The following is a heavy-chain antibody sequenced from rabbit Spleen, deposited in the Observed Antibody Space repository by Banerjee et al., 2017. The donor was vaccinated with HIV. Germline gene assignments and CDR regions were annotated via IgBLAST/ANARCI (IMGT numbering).Heavy chain of an antibody. CDR3: ARDDESDNYYFNL. Sequence: QSLEESGGDLVKPGASLTLTCTASGFSFSNNYWICWVRQAPGKGLEWIACIRTGDVYTYYASWAKGRFTIARSTSLNTVTLQLNSLTAADAATYFCARDDESDNYYFNLWGPGTLVTVS. CDR1: GFSFSNNYW. V-gene: IGHV1S40*01. J-gene: IGHJ4*01. D-gene: IGHD2-1*01. CDR2: IRTGDVYT.